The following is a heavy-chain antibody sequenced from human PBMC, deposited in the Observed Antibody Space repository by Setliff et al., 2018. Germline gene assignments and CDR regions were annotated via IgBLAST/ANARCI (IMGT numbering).Heavy chain of an antibody. CDR1: GFTFSAST. Sequence: GGSLRLSCAASGFTFSASTMNWVRQAPGKGLEWVSSISSSSVYIKYADSVKGRFTISRDNAKNSLYLQMNSLRAEDTAVYYCARLQFYSSGWYRDDYWGQGTLVTVSS. CDR3: ARLQFYSSGWYRDDY. J-gene: IGHJ4*02. D-gene: IGHD6-19*01. V-gene: IGHV3-21*01. CDR2: ISSSSVYI.